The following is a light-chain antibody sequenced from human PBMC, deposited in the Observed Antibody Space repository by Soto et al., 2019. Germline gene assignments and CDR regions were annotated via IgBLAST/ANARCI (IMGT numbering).Light chain of an antibody. V-gene: IGKV3-15*01. CDR3: QQYHEWPRT. J-gene: IGKJ1*01. CDR2: GAS. CDR1: RSVSSN. Sequence: EIVLTHSPGTLSLSPGERATLSCRASRSVSSNLAWYQQRPGQAPRLLIYGASTRATDIPPRFSGSGSGTEFTLTISGLQSEDFAVYYCQQYHEWPRTFGQGTKVDI.